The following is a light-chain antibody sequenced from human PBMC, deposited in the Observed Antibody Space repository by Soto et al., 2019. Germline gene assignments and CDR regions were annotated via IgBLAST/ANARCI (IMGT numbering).Light chain of an antibody. CDR1: QSVSDSS. J-gene: IGKJ1*01. V-gene: IGKV3-20*01. CDR2: GSS. CDR3: QQYGTSLWT. Sequence: ENVLTQSPGTLSLSPGEGATLSCRASQSVSDSSLAWYQQKAGQAPRLLIYGSSTRPTGIPDRFSGSGFGTEFTLPISRLEPEDFAVYYCQQYGTSLWTFGQGTKVQVK.